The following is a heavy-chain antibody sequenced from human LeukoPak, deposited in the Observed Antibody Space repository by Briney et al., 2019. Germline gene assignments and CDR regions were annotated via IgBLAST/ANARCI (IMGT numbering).Heavy chain of an antibody. CDR2: IYYSGNT. D-gene: IGHD2-2*01. V-gene: IGHV4-59*01. J-gene: IGHJ4*02. CDR1: GVSISNYY. Sequence: SETLSLTCTVSGVSISNYYWSWIRQPPGKGLEWIGYIYYSGNTNYNPSLKSRVTISVDTSKNQFSLKLNSVTAADTAVYYCPRVRYCSTIRCYDREFDNWGQGTLVTVSS. CDR3: PRVRYCSTIRCYDREFDN.